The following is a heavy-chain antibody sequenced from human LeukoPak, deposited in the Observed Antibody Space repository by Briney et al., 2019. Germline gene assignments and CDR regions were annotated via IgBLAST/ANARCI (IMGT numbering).Heavy chain of an antibody. CDR1: GFTFNRDW. CDR3: ARDTNREQDI. J-gene: IGHJ6*02. D-gene: IGHD3-3*01. CDR2: ISGNGVTT. V-gene: IGHV3-64*01. Sequence: PGGSLRLSCAASGFTFNRDWTAWVRQAPGKGLEYVSAISGNGVTTHYTNSVKGRFTISRDNSKNTVYLQMGSLSTEDTAVYYCARDTNREQDIWGQGTTVTVSS.